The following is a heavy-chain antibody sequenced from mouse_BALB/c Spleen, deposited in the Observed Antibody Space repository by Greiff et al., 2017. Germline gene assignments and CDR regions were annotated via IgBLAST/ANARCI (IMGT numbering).Heavy chain of an antibody. CDR2: ISSGGST. D-gene: IGHD2-1*01. Sequence: EVKLVESGGGLVKPGGSLKLSCAASGFTFSSYAMSWVRQTPEKRLEWVASISSGGSTYYPARVMGRFTISRDNARNILYLQMSSLRSEDTAMYYCARGRRNYDAMDYWGQGTSVTVSS. J-gene: IGHJ4*01. CDR3: ARGRRNYDAMDY. V-gene: IGHV5-6-5*01. CDR1: GFTFSSYA.